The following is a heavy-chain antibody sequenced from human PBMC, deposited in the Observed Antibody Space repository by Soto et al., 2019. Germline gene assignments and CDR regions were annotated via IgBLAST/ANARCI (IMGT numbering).Heavy chain of an antibody. J-gene: IGHJ4*02. CDR3: ATVDTAMVADY. Sequence: PGGSLRLSCAASGFTFSSYWMSWVRQAPGKGLEWVTNIKQDGSEKYYADSVKGRFTISRDNAKNSLYLQMNSLRAEDTAVYYCATVDTAMVADYWGQGTLVTVSS. V-gene: IGHV3-7*03. CDR1: GFTFSSYW. CDR2: IKQDGSEK. D-gene: IGHD5-18*01.